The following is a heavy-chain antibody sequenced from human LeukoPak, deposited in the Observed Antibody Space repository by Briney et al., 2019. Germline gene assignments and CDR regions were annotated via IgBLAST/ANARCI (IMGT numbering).Heavy chain of an antibody. J-gene: IGHJ4*02. D-gene: IGHD6-19*01. CDR1: GFTFSSYA. CDR2: ISSNGGST. Sequence: GGSLRLSCAASGFTFSSYAMHWVRQAPGKGLEYVSAISSNGGSTYYANSVKGRFTISRDNSKNTLYLQMGSLRAEDMAVYYCARGRSQWLVFQEFDYWGQGTLVIVSS. V-gene: IGHV3-64*01. CDR3: ARGRSQWLVFQEFDY.